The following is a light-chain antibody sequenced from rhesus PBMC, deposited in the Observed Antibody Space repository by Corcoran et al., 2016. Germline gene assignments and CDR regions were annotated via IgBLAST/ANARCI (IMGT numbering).Light chain of an antibody. J-gene: IGKJ4*01. Sequence: EIVMTQSPATLSLSPGERATLSCRASQSVSSSLAWYQQKPGQAPKLLNYGASSRAPGIPDRFSGSGSGTEFTLTLSSLEPEDIGVYYCQQDYSWPLTFGGGPKVELK. CDR1: QSVSSS. CDR2: GAS. CDR3: QQDYSWPLT. V-gene: IGKV3-42*02.